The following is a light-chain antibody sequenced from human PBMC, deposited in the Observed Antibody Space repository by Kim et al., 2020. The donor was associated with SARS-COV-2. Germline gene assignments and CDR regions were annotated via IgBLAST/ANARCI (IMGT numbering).Light chain of an antibody. CDR2: LDGGGSY. J-gene: IGLJ3*02. CDR1: SGHSSYI. Sequence: QPVLTQSSSASASLGSSVKLTCTLSSGHSSYIIAWHQQQPGKAPRYLMKLDGGGSYNKGSGVPDRFSGSSSGADRYLTISSLQSEDEADYYCETWDSNIWVFGGGTKLTVL. V-gene: IGLV4-60*03. CDR3: ETWDSNIWV.